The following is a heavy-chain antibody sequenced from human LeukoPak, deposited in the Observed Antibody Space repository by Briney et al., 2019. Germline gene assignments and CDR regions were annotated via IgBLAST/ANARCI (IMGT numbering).Heavy chain of an antibody. J-gene: IGHJ4*02. Sequence: GASVKVSCKASGGTFSSYAISWVRQAPGQRLEWMGWINAGNGNTKYSQKFQGRVTMTRDTSTSTVYMELSSLRSEDTAVYYCARGYSGSYTIDNNQSFDYWGQGTLVTVSS. D-gene: IGHD1-26*01. CDR3: ARGYSGSYTIDNNQSFDY. CDR1: GGTFSSYA. CDR2: INAGNGNT. V-gene: IGHV1-3*01.